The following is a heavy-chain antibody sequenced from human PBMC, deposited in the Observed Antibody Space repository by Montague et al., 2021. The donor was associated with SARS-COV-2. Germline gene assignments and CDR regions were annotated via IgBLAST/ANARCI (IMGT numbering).Heavy chain of an antibody. CDR1: GGSISSGGYS. CDR2: IYHSGST. V-gene: IGHV4-30-2*01. D-gene: IGHD3-10*01. J-gene: IGHJ6*02. CDR3: ARGSMVRGGKVYYGVDV. Sequence: TLSLTCAVSGGSISSGGYSWNWIRQPPGKGLEWIGYIYHSGSTYYNPSLKSRVTISLDSSKDQFSPNLTSVTAADTAVYYCARGSMVRGGKVYYGVDVWSQGTTVTVSS.